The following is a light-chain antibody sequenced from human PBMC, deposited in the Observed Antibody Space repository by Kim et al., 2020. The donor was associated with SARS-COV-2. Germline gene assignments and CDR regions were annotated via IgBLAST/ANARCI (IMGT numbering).Light chain of an antibody. Sequence: GQEVTISGSGSSSNIVSNYVYWYQQLPGTAPKLLIYNNNQRPSGVPDRFSGSKSGTSASLAISGLRSEDEADYYCSTWDDSLSGPEFGGGTQLTVL. CDR2: NNN. J-gene: IGLJ2*01. V-gene: IGLV1-47*02. CDR3: STWDDSLSGPE. CDR1: SSNIVSNY.